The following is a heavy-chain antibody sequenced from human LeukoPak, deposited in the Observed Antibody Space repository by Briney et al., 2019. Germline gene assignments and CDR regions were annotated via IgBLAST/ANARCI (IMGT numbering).Heavy chain of an antibody. J-gene: IGHJ4*02. D-gene: IGHD6-19*01. CDR3: ARAKRSSGWYGYDY. CDR1: GGTFSSYA. Sequence: GASVTVSCKASGGTFSSYAISWVGQAPGQGLEWMGAIIPICGTANYAQKFEGRVTITTDESTSTAYMELSSLRSEDAAVYYCARAKRSSGWYGYDYWGQGTLVTVSS. CDR2: IIPICGTA. V-gene: IGHV1-69*05.